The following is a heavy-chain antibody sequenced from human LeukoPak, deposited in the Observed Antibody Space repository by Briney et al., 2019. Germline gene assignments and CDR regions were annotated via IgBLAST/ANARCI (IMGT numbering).Heavy chain of an antibody. J-gene: IGHJ6*04. CDR2: IYYSGST. V-gene: IGHV4-59*01. Sequence: KASETLSLTCTVSGGSISSYYWSWIRQPPGKGLEWIGYIYYSGSTNYNPSLKSRVTRSVDTSKNQFSLKLSSVTAADTAVYYCARGVVVPAAILPGYYGMDVWGKGTTVTVSS. CDR1: GGSISSYY. D-gene: IGHD2-2*01. CDR3: ARGVVVPAAILPGYYGMDV.